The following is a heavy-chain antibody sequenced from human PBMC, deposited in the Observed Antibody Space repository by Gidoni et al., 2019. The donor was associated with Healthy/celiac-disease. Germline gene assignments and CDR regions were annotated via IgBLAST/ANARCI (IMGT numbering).Heavy chain of an antibody. D-gene: IGHD2-15*01. CDR1: VFTFSSYS. V-gene: IGHV3-21*01. CDR2: ISSISSYI. Sequence: EVQLVESGGGLVKPGGPLRLSCAAAVFTFSSYSRNWVRQPPGKGLEWVSSISSISSYIYYADSVKGRFTISRDNAKNSLYLQMNSLRAEDTAVYYCARWWELPLDYWGQGTLVTVSS. CDR3: ARWWELPLDY. J-gene: IGHJ4*02.